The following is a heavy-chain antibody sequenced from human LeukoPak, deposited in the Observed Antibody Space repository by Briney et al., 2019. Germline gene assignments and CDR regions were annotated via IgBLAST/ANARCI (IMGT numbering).Heavy chain of an antibody. J-gene: IGHJ4*02. Sequence: SETLTLSCAVSGGSFSSSNWWSWVRQPPGKGLEWIGEIYHSGSTNYNPSLKSRVTISVDKSKNQFSLKLSSVTAADTAVYYCARDGYYYGSGSYSSSIDYWGQGTLVTVSS. D-gene: IGHD3-10*01. V-gene: IGHV4-4*02. CDR1: GGSFSSSNW. CDR3: ARDGYYYGSGSYSSSIDY. CDR2: IYHSGST.